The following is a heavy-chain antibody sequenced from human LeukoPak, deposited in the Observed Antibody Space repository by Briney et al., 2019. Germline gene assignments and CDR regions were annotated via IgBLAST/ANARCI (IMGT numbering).Heavy chain of an antibody. J-gene: IGHJ5*02. CDR3: ARVPGWFDP. CDR1: GGSFSGCY. Sequence: PSETLSLTCAVYGGSFSGCYWSWIRQPPGKGLEWIGEINHSGSTNYNPSLKSRVTISVDTSKNQFSLKLSSVTAADTAVYYCARVPGWFDPWGQGTLVTVSS. V-gene: IGHV4-34*01. CDR2: INHSGST.